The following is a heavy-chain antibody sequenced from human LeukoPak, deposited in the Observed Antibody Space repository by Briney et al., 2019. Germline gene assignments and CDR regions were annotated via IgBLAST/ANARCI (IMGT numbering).Heavy chain of an antibody. J-gene: IGHJ4*02. CDR3: ARLSADYGGNSGEDY. CDR2: IYPGDSDT. D-gene: IGHD4-23*01. Sequence: PGESLKISCKGSGYLFTSYWIGWVRQMPGKGLEWMGIIYPGDSDTRYSPSFQGQVTISADKSASTAYLQWSSLKASDTAIYYCARLSADYGGNSGEDYWGQGTLVTVSS. CDR1: GYLFTSYW. V-gene: IGHV5-51*01.